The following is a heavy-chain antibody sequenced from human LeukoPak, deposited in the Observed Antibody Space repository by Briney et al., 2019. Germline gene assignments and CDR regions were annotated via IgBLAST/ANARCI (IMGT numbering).Heavy chain of an antibody. Sequence: PGGSLRLSCAASGFTFSSYAMSWVRQAPGKGLEWVSAISGSGGSTYYVDSVKGRFTISRDNSKNTLYLQMNSLRAEDTAVYYCAKPPLWFGEFEMYNWFDPWGQGTLVTVSS. CDR3: AKPPLWFGEFEMYNWFDP. D-gene: IGHD3-10*01. J-gene: IGHJ5*02. CDR2: ISGSGGST. V-gene: IGHV3-23*01. CDR1: GFTFSSYA.